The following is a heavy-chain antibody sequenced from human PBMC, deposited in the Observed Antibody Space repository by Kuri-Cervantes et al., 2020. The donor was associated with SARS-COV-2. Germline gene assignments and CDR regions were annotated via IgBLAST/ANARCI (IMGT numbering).Heavy chain of an antibody. Sequence: ASVKVSCKASGYIFSDYYFHWVRQAPGQGPEWMGWINPSGGINPAQKFQDRVTMTRDTSTTTIHMELSRLTPDDTAVFYCARDRRTGGYSSGFDLWGQRTLVTVSS. V-gene: IGHV1-2*02. CDR1: GYIFSDYY. J-gene: IGHJ4*02. CDR3: ARDRRTGGYSSGFDL. CDR2: INPSGGI. D-gene: IGHD5-18*01.